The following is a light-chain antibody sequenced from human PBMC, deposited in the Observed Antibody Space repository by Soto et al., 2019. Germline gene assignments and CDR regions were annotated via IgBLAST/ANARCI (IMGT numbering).Light chain of an antibody. CDR1: QGISTY. CDR3: QLSYSTTWT. CDR2: AAS. Sequence: DIQMTQSPSSLSESAGDRVTITCRASQGISTYLNWYQQKPGKAPKLLIYAASSLQSGVPSRFSGSGSETDFTLTISSLQPEDFATYSCQLSYSTTWTFGQGTKVDIK. J-gene: IGKJ1*01. V-gene: IGKV1-39*01.